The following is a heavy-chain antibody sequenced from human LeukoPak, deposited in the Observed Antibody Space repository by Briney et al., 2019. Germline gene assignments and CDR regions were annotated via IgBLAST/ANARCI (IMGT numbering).Heavy chain of an antibody. J-gene: IGHJ4*02. CDR1: GFTFSSYA. Sequence: GGSLRLSCAASGFTFSSYAMSWVRQAPGKGLEWVSAIFGGGGSTYYADSVKGRFTISRDNSKNTLYLQMNSLRAEDTAVYYCAKDRGRIAVAGIDYWGQGTLVTVSS. CDR3: AKDRGRIAVAGIDY. V-gene: IGHV3-23*01. CDR2: IFGGGGST. D-gene: IGHD6-19*01.